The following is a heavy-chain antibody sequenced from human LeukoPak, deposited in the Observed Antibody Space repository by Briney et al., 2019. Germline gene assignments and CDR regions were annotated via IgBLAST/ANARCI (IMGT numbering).Heavy chain of an antibody. CDR3: ARETYRGIAAAGSYYFDY. Sequence: SETLSLTCAVYGGSFSGYYWSWIRQPPGKGLEWIGEINHSGSTNYNPSLKSRVTISVDTSKNQFSLKLSSVTAADTAVYYCARETYRGIAAAGSYYFDYWGQGTLVTVSS. J-gene: IGHJ4*02. CDR1: GGSFSGYY. V-gene: IGHV4-34*01. CDR2: INHSGST. D-gene: IGHD6-13*01.